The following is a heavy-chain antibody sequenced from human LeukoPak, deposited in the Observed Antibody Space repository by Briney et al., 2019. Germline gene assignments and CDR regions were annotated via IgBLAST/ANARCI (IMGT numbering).Heavy chain of an antibody. V-gene: IGHV3-33*08. CDR1: GFPFSSYW. Sequence: PGGSLRLSCAASGFPFSSYWMHWVRQAPGKGLEWVAFIWYDGSNKYYTDSVKGRFTISRDNSKNTLYLQMNSLRAEDTAVYYCAGDRATSYFDYWGQGALVTISS. CDR2: IWYDGSNK. CDR3: AGDRATSYFDY. D-gene: IGHD1-26*01. J-gene: IGHJ4*02.